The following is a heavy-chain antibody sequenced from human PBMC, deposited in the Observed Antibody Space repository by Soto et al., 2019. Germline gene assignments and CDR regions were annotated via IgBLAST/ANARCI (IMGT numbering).Heavy chain of an antibody. CDR2: VSYDGNHK. CDR3: AKDVGQQLVLNYGMDG. V-gene: IGHV3-30*18. D-gene: IGHD6-13*01. J-gene: IGHJ6*02. Sequence: QVQLVESGGGVIQPGTSLSLSCGSSGFTYRSFGMYWVRQAPGKGLEWVAVVSYDGNHKYYADSVKGRFTVSRDNAKNMLYLRMNSLRGEDTAVYYCAKDVGQQLVLNYGMDGWGQGTTVTVSS. CDR1: GFTYRSFG.